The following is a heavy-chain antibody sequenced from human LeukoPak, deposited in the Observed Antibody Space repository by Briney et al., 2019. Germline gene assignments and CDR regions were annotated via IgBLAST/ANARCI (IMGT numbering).Heavy chain of an antibody. J-gene: IGHJ4*02. V-gene: IGHV1-18*01. D-gene: IGHD6-19*01. Sequence: ASVTVSCKASGYTFTSYGISWVRQAPGQGLEWMGWISAYNGNTNYAQKLQGRVTMTTDTSTSTAYMELRSLRSDDTAVYYCARTLYSSGWYSAFDYWGQGTLVTVSS. CDR3: ARTLYSSGWYSAFDY. CDR2: ISAYNGNT. CDR1: GYTFTSYG.